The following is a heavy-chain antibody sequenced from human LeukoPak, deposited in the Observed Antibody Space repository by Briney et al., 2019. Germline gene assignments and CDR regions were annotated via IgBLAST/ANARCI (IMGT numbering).Heavy chain of an antibody. D-gene: IGHD6-13*01. CDR2: IIPIFGTA. Sequence: SVKVSCTASGGTFSSYAISWVRQAPGQGLEWMGGIIPIFGTANYAQKFQGRVTITADESTSTAYMELSSLRSEDTAVYYCARGRQLVPYYFDYWGQGTPVTVSS. CDR3: ARGRQLVPYYFDY. J-gene: IGHJ4*02. CDR1: GGTFSSYA. V-gene: IGHV1-69*13.